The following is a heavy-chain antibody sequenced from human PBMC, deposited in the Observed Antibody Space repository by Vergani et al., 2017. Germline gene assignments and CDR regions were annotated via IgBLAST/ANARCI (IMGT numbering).Heavy chain of an antibody. CDR3: ATLGYCSSTSCYTNSSSWYAGYYYYYMDV. J-gene: IGHJ6*03. V-gene: IGHV1-24*01. CDR2: FDPEDGET. D-gene: IGHD2-2*02. CDR1: GYTLTELS. Sequence: QVQLVQSGAEVKKPGASVKVSCKVSGYTLTELSMHWVRQAPGKGLEWMGGFDPEDGETIYAQKFQGRVTMTEDTSTDTAYMELSSLRSEDTAVYYCATLGYCSSTSCYTNSSSWYAGYYYYYMDVWGKGTTVTVSS.